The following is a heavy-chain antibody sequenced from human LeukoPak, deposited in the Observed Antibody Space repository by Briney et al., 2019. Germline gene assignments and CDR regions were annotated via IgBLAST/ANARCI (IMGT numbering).Heavy chain of an antibody. CDR3: ARGYCSGGTCYLVENWFDP. D-gene: IGHD2-15*01. J-gene: IGHJ5*02. CDR2: INLNSGDT. Sequence: GASVKVSCKASGYTFTVYYMYWVRQAPGQGLEWMGRINLNSGDTDYAQNFQGRVTMTRDTSISTAYMELTNLRSDDTAVYYCARGYCSGGTCYLVENWFDPWGQGTLVTVSS. V-gene: IGHV1-2*06. CDR1: GYTFTVYY.